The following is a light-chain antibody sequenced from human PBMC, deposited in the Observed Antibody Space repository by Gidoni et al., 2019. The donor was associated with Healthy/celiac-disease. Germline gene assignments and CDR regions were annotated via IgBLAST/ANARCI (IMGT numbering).Light chain of an antibody. CDR3: RQSYNTPRKT. CDR2: AAA. V-gene: IGKV1-39*01. CDR1: QSISSY. J-gene: IGKJ1*01. Sequence: DIQMTQSPSSLSASVGDRVTITCRASQSISSYLNWYQQKPGEAPKLLIYAAASLQRGVTSRFSGGGSGGDFSLPISSMQPEDFATYYYRQSYNTPRKTFGQGTKVEIK.